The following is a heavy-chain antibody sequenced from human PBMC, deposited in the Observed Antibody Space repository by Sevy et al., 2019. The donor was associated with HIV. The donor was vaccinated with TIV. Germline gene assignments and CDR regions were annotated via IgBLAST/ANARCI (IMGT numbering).Heavy chain of an antibody. J-gene: IGHJ4*02. CDR1: GFTFSSHW. D-gene: IGHD1-1*01. CDR2: SNNDGSGT. CDR3: ARDASHWNRVDY. V-gene: IGHV3-74*01. Sequence: GGSLRLSCVASGFTFSSHWMHWVRQVPGKGLVWVSRSNNDGSGTSYADSVKGRFTISRDNAKNTLYLQMNSLRAEDTAFYYCARDASHWNRVDYWGQGTLVTVSS.